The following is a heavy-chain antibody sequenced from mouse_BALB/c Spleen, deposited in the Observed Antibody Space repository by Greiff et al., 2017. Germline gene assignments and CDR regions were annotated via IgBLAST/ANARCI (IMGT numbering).Heavy chain of an antibody. Sequence: EVMLVESGAELVRSGASVKLSCTASGFNIKDYYMHWVKQRPEQGLEWIGWIDPENGDTEYAPKFQGKATMTADTSSNTAYLQLSSLTSEDTAVYYCNEATATGYWGQGTTLTVSS. CDR1: GFNIKDYY. V-gene: IGHV14-4*02. CDR2: IDPENGDT. J-gene: IGHJ2*01. CDR3: NEATATGY. D-gene: IGHD1-2*01.